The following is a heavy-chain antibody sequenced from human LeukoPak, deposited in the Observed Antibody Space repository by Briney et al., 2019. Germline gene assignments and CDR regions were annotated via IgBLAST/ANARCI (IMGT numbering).Heavy chain of an antibody. J-gene: IGHJ4*02. CDR1: GLTVSSYY. CDR3: AKDAGYSSGWYGIDY. Sequence: PGGSLRLSCAASGLTVSSYYMNWVRQAPGKGLEWVSGISGSGGSTYYADSVKGRFTISRDKSKNTLYLQMNSLRAEDTAVHYCAKDAGYSSGWYGIDYWGQGTLVTVSS. V-gene: IGHV3-23*01. CDR2: ISGSGGST. D-gene: IGHD6-19*01.